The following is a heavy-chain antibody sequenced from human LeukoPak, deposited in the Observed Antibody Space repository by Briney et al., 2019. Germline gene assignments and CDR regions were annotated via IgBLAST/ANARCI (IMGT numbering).Heavy chain of an antibody. CDR2: IWYDGSNK. CDR1: GFTFSSYG. V-gene: IGHV3-33*01. D-gene: IGHD6-13*01. J-gene: IGHJ4*02. Sequence: PGGSLRLSCAASGFTFSSYGMHWVRQAPGKGLEWVAVIWYDGSNKYYADSVKGRFTISRDNSKNTLYLQMNSLRAEDTAVYYCARASLSEIIAAETYFDSWGQGTLVTVSS. CDR3: ARASLSEIIAAETYFDS.